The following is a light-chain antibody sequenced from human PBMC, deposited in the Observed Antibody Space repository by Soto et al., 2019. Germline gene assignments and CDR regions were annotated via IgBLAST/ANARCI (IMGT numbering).Light chain of an antibody. J-gene: IGLJ1*01. CDR1: SSSIGGYNF. CDR2: EVS. CDR3: ISYVSSSIYV. V-gene: IGLV2-14*01. Sequence: QSALTQPASVSGSPGQSITISCTGSSSSIGGYNFVSWYQQHPGKTPKLIIFEVSHRPSGVSPRFSGSKSGNTASLTISGLQAEDEADYYCISYVSSSIYVFGTGTKVTVL.